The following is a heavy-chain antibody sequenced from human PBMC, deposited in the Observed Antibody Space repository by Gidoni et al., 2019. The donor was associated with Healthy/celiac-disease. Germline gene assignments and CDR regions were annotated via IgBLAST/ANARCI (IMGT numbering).Heavy chain of an antibody. CDR3: ARRPQGIAARRYFDY. CDR2: INHSGST. Sequence: QVQLQQWGAGLLKPSETLSLTCAVYGGSFSGYYWSWIRQPPGKGLEWIGEINHSGSTNYNPSLKSRVTISVDTSKNQFSLKLSSVTAADTAVYYCARRPQGIAARRYFDYWGQGTLVTVS. CDR1: GGSFSGYY. D-gene: IGHD6-6*01. J-gene: IGHJ4*02. V-gene: IGHV4-34*01.